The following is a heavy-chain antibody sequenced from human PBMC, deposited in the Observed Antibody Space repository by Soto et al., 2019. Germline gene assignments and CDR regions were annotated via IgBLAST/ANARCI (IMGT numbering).Heavy chain of an antibody. V-gene: IGHV3-7*03. CDR1: GFNFNTYW. J-gene: IGHJ6*02. CDR2: IDTDGSRK. Sequence: GGSLRLSCAASGFNFNTYWMYWVRQAPGKGLEWVANIDTDGSRKNYVDSVKGRFIISRDNAKNSLLLQMNSLRADDTAVYYFALEVWGQGTTVTVSS. CDR3: ALEV.